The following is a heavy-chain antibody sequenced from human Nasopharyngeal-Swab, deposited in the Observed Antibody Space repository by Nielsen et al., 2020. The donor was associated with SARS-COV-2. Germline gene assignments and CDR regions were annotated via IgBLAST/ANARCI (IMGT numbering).Heavy chain of an antibody. CDR2: IYYSGST. CDR3: ARRGEGYGDYLDY. J-gene: IGHJ4*02. CDR1: GGSISNYH. Sequence: GSLRLSCSVSGGSISNYHWNWIRQPPGKGLEWIGYIYYSGSTNYNPSLRSRVTISVDTSKNQFSLKLSSVTAADTAVYYCARRGEGYGDYLDYWGQGTLVTVSS. V-gene: IGHV4-59*08. D-gene: IGHD4-17*01.